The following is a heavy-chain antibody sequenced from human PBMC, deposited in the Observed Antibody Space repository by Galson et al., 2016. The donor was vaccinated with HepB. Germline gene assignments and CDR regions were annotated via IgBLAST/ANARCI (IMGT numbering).Heavy chain of an antibody. D-gene: IGHD5-18*01. Sequence: SETLSLTCAVYGGSFSGYYWSWIRQPPGKGLEWIGEINHSGGTNYNPSLKSRVTISVDTSNNQFSLKLSSVTAADTAVFYCARGRGGYSYGTLYYYYGMDVWGQGTTVTVSS. J-gene: IGHJ6*02. CDR3: ARGRGGYSYGTLYYYYGMDV. CDR2: INHSGGT. V-gene: IGHV4-34*01. CDR1: GGSFSGYY.